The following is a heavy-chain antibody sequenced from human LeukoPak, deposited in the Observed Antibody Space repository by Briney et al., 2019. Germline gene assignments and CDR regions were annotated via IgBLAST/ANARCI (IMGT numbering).Heavy chain of an antibody. Sequence: GGSLRLSCAASGFTFNSYAMHWVRQAPDKGLEWVAVISYDGSNKYYADSVKGRFIISRDNSKNTLYLQMNSLRAEDTAVYYCASSSSSPDKYYYYYYMDVWGKGTTVTVSS. J-gene: IGHJ6*03. CDR1: GFTFNSYA. CDR3: ASSSSSPDKYYYYYYMDV. CDR2: ISYDGSNK. V-gene: IGHV3-30*04. D-gene: IGHD6-6*01.